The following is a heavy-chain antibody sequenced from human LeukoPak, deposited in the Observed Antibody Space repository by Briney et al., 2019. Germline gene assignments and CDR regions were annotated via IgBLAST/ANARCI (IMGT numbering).Heavy chain of an antibody. D-gene: IGHD3-16*02. V-gene: IGHV1-18*01. Sequence: ASVKVSCKASGYTFTSYAMHWVRQAPGQRLEWMGWISAYNGNTNYAQKLQGRVTMTTDTSTSTAYMELRSLRSDDTAVYYCARVKRPYDYVWGSYLDAFDIWGQGTMVTVSS. CDR1: GYTFTSYA. J-gene: IGHJ3*02. CDR3: ARVKRPYDYVWGSYLDAFDI. CDR2: ISAYNGNT.